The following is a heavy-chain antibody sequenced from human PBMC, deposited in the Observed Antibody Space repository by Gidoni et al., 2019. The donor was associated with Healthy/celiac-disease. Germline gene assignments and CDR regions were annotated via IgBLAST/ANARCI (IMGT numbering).Heavy chain of an antibody. CDR3: ARGCSSTSCYAVDDAFDI. CDR2: INSDGSST. Sequence: EVQLVESGGGLVQPGGSLRRSCAASGFTFRNSWLHWVRQGPGEGGVWVSRINSDGSSTSYADSVKGRFTISRDNAKNTLYLQMNSLRAEDTAVYYCARGCSSTSCYAVDDAFDIWGQGTMVTVSS. CDR1: GFTFRNSW. V-gene: IGHV3-74*01. D-gene: IGHD2-2*01. J-gene: IGHJ3*02.